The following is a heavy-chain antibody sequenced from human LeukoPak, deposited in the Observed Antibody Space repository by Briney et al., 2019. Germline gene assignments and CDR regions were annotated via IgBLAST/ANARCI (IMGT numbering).Heavy chain of an antibody. J-gene: IGHJ4*02. V-gene: IGHV3-20*04. Sequence: GGSLRLSCAASGFTFDDYGMSWVRQAPGKGLEWVSGINWSGGRTGYADSVKGRLTISRDNAKNSLNLQMNSLRAEDTAVYYCAREVRYSSSWYVDYWGQGTLVTVSS. CDR2: INWSGGRT. D-gene: IGHD6-13*01. CDR1: GFTFDDYG. CDR3: AREVRYSSSWYVDY.